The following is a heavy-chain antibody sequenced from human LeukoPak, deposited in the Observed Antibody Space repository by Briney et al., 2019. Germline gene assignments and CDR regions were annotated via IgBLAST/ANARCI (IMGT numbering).Heavy chain of an antibody. V-gene: IGHV4-4*02. CDR3: ARVQGISELPYFGY. CDR1: GGSISSSNW. CDR2: IYHSGST. D-gene: IGHD1-26*01. J-gene: IGHJ4*02. Sequence: SETLSLTCAVSGGSISSSNWWSWVRQPPGKGLEWIGEIYHSGSTNYDPSLKSRVTISVDKSKNQFSLKLSSVTAADTAVYYCARVQGISELPYFGYWGQGTLVTVSS.